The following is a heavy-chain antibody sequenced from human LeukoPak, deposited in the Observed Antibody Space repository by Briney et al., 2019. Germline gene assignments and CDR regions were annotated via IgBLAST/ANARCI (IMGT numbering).Heavy chain of an antibody. V-gene: IGHV3-7*01. CDR2: IKQDGSEK. J-gene: IGHJ6*02. D-gene: IGHD1-26*01. CDR1: GFTFSTYT. CDR3: ARVLSGSYSFYYGMDV. Sequence: GGSLRLSCAASGFTFSTYTMSWVRQAPGKGLEWVANIKQDGSEKYYVDSVKGRFTISRDNAKNSLHLQMNSLRAEDTAVYYCARVLSGSYSFYYGMDVWGQGTTVTVSS.